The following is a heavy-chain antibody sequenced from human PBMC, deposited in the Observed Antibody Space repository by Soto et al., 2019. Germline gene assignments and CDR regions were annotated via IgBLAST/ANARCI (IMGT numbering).Heavy chain of an antibody. CDR3: ARALRRPGTLLEINWFDP. CDR1: GGTFSSYA. J-gene: IGHJ5*02. Sequence: QVQLVQSGAEVKKPGSSVKVSCKASGGTFSSYAISWVRQAPGQGLEWMGGIIPIFGTANYAQKLQGRVTIIADESTSTAYMELSSLRSEDTAVYYCARALRRPGTLLEINWFDPWGQGTLVTVSS. D-gene: IGHD1-1*01. CDR2: IIPIFGTA. V-gene: IGHV1-69*01.